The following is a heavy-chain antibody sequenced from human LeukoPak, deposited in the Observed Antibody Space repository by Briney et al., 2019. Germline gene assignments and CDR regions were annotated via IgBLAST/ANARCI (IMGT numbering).Heavy chain of an antibody. CDR3: ARVGATGREYYFDY. Sequence: GGSLRLSCAASGFTFSSYAMHWVRQAPGKGLEYVSAISSNGGSTYYATSVKGRLTISRDNSKSTLYLQMGSLRAEDMAVYYCARVGATGREYYFDYWGQGTLVTVSS. CDR2: ISSNGGST. V-gene: IGHV3-64*01. J-gene: IGHJ4*02. D-gene: IGHD1-26*01. CDR1: GFTFSSYA.